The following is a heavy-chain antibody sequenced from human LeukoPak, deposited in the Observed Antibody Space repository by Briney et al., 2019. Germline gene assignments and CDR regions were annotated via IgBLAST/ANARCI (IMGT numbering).Heavy chain of an antibody. CDR2: ISSGGGTI. CDR3: ARAQGKYSSYLFQH. J-gene: IGHJ1*01. CDR1: GFTFSDYY. V-gene: IGHV3-11*01. D-gene: IGHD6-19*01. Sequence: PGGSLRLSCAASGFTFSDYYMSWIRQAPGKGLEWVSYISSGGGTIYYADSVKGRFTISRDNAKNSLYLQMKSLRADDTAVYYCARAQGKYSSYLFQHWGQGTLVTVSS.